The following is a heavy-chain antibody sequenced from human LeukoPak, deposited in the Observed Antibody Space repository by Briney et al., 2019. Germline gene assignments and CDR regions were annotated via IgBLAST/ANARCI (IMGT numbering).Heavy chain of an antibody. CDR3: ASKLGYCSSTSCYGDLDY. CDR2: IIPIFGTA. D-gene: IGHD2-2*01. Sequence: SVKVSFKASGGTFISYAISWVRPAPGQGLEWMGGIIPIFGTANYAQKFQGRVTITTDESTSTAYMELSSLRSEDTAVYYCASKLGYCSSTSCYGDLDYWGQGTLVTVSS. J-gene: IGHJ4*02. V-gene: IGHV1-69*05. CDR1: GGTFISYA.